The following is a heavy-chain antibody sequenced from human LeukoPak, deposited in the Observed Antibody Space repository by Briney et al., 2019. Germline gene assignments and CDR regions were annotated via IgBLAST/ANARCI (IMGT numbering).Heavy chain of an antibody. D-gene: IGHD4/OR15-4a*01. CDR3: AKFDYGPSYYSMDV. Sequence: GGSLRLSCAASGFTFSSYSMNWVRRAPAKGLEWVSYISSSSSFIYYADSAKGRFTISRDNAKNSLYLQMNSLRAEDTGVYYCAKFDYGPSYYSMDVWGKGTTVTVSS. J-gene: IGHJ6*03. V-gene: IGHV3-21*01. CDR2: ISSSSSFI. CDR1: GFTFSSYS.